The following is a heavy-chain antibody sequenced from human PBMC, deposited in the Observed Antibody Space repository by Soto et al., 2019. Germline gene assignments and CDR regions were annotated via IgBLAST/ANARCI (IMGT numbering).Heavy chain of an antibody. Sequence: EVPLVESGGGLVQPGGSLRLSCVDSGFSFSNYWMHWLRQGPGKGLMWVSRINTDGTSTNYADSVKGRFTISRDNAKHMVYLQLDSLRAEDTAVYYFASSRGGYYLDWGQGTMVTVPS. CDR3: ASSRGGYYLD. V-gene: IGHV3-74*01. CDR2: INTDGTST. J-gene: IGHJ3*01. CDR1: GFSFSNYW. D-gene: IGHD3-10*01.